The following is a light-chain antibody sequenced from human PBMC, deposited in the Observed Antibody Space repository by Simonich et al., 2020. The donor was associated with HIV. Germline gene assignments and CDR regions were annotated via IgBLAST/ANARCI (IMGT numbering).Light chain of an antibody. J-gene: IGKJ4*01. V-gene: IGKV3-15*01. CDR2: GAS. CDR1: QSVCNN. Sequence: EIVMTQSPATLSVSPGERATLSCRAGQSVCNNLAWYQQKPGQAPRLLIYGASTRATGIPARCSGSGSGTEFTLTISSLQSEDFAVYYCQQYNNWPPLTFGGGTKVEIK. CDR3: QQYNNWPPLT.